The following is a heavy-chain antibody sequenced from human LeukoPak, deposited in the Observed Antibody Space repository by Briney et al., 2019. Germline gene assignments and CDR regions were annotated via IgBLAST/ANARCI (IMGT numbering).Heavy chain of an antibody. Sequence: PGGSLRLSCAASGFTFSSYWMSWVRQAPGKGLEWVANIKQDGSEKYYVDSVKGRFTISRDNAKNSLYLQMNSLRAEDTAVYYCARDQNYRSGWYHENNDAFDIWGQGTLVTVSS. D-gene: IGHD6-19*01. CDR3: ARDQNYRSGWYHENNDAFDI. J-gene: IGHJ3*02. CDR2: IKQDGSEK. V-gene: IGHV3-7*01. CDR1: GFTFSSYW.